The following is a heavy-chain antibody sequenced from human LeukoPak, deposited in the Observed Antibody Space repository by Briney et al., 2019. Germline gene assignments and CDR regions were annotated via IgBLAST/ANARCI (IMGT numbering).Heavy chain of an antibody. V-gene: IGHV7-4-1*02. CDR3: ASGAGSSWYYYYCYMDV. J-gene: IGHJ6*03. Sequence: ASVKVSCKASGYTFTSYAMNWVRQAPGQGLEWMGWINTNTGNPTYAQGFTGRFVFSLDTSVSTAYLQISSLKAEDTAVYYCASGAGSSWYYYYCYMDVWGKGTTVTVSS. CDR2: INTNTGNP. D-gene: IGHD6-13*01. CDR1: GYTFTSYA.